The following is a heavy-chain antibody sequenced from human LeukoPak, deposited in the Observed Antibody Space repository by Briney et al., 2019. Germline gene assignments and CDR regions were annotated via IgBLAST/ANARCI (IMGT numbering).Heavy chain of an antibody. CDR3: ANQNSGSPLGLDY. D-gene: IGHD1-26*01. CDR1: GGSIGSFY. J-gene: IGHJ4*02. CDR2: IHNSGNN. V-gene: IGHV4-59*01. Sequence: PSETLSLTCTVSGGSIGSFYWSWIRQPPGKGLEWIGYIHNSGNNNYNPSLKSRVTMSVDTSKNQFSLKLSSVTAADTAVYYCANQNSGSPLGLDYWGQGTLVTVSS.